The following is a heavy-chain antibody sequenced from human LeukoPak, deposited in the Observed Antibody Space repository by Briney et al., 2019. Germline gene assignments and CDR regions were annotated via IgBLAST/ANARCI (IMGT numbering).Heavy chain of an antibody. Sequence: SETLSLTCTVSGGSISSYYWSWIRQSPGKGLEWIGYIYYSGSTNYNPSLKSRVTISVDTSKNQFSLKLSSVTAADTAVYYCARHIAVAANWFDPWGQGTLVTVSS. CDR3: ARHIAVAANWFDP. J-gene: IGHJ5*02. CDR1: GGSISSYY. CDR2: IYYSGST. D-gene: IGHD6-19*01. V-gene: IGHV4-59*08.